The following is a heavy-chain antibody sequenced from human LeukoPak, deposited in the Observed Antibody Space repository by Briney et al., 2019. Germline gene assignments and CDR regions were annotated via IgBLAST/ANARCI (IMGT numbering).Heavy chain of an antibody. CDR1: GGSISSYY. D-gene: IGHD3-3*01. Sequence: SETLSLTCTVSGGSISSYYWSWIRQPAGKGLEWIGRIYTSGSTNYNPSLKSRVTMPVDTSKNQFSLKLSSVTAADTAVYYCARGITIFGGVPPYVWGKGTTVTVSS. J-gene: IGHJ6*04. CDR2: IYTSGST. CDR3: ARGITIFGGVPPYV. V-gene: IGHV4-4*07.